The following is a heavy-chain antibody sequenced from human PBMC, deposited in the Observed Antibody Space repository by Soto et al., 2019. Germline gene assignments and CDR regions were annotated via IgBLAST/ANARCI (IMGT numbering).Heavy chain of an antibody. CDR3: AKAIFGVVIIFTGTDY. Sequence: GGSLRLSCAASGFTFSSYAMSWVRQAPGKGLEWVSAISGSGGSTYYADSVKGRFTISRDNSKNTLYLQMNSLRAEDTAVYYCAKAIFGVVIIFTGTDYWGQGTLVTVSS. CDR2: ISGSGGST. J-gene: IGHJ4*02. CDR1: GFTFSSYA. D-gene: IGHD3-3*01. V-gene: IGHV3-23*01.